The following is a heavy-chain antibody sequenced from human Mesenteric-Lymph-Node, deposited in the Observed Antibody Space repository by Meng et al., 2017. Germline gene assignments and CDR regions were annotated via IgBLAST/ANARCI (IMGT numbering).Heavy chain of an antibody. CDR2: IRNSGSII. CDR3: AACNFWSGYYDYYYGMDV. J-gene: IGHJ6*02. D-gene: IGHD3-3*01. V-gene: IGHV3-48*03. CDR1: EFAFSTYD. Sequence: GGSLRLSCAASEFAFSTYDVNWVRQAPGKGLEWVSYIRNSGSIIFYADSVKGRFTISRDNAKNSLYLQINSLRAEDTAVYYCAACNFWSGYYDYYYGMDVWGQGTTVTVSS.